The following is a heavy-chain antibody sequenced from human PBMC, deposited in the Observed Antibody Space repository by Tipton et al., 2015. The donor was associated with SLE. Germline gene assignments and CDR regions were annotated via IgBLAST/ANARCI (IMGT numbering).Heavy chain of an antibody. J-gene: IGHJ2*01. V-gene: IGHV4-39*07. CDR3: GRHRRSVNLPDGYFDL. D-gene: IGHD1-14*01. CDR1: SDSISSSSYY. Sequence: TLSLTCTVSSDSISSSSYYWGWVRQPPGGGLEWIGSILYTGSTYYNPSLRSRITISLDTSKSQFSLKLSSVTAADTAVYYCGRHRRSVNLPDGYFDLWGRGTLVTVSS. CDR2: ILYTGST.